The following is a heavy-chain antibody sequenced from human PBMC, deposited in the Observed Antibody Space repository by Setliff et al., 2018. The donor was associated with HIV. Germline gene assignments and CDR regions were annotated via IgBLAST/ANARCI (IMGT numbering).Heavy chain of an antibody. J-gene: IGHJ4*02. CDR2: IYYSGST. V-gene: IGHV4-39*01. D-gene: IGHD6-6*01. CDR1: GGSISSSSYY. CDR3: ASTSSLGSSFDY. Sequence: SETLSLTCTVSGGSISSSSYYWGWIRQPPGKGLEWIGSIYYSGSTYYNPSLKSRVTISVDTSKNQFSLKLSSVTAADAAVYYCASTSSLGSSFDYWGQGTLVTSPQ.